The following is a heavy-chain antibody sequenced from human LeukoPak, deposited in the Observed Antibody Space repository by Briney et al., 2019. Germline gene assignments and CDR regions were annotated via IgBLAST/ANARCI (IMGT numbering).Heavy chain of an antibody. CDR3: ARMGPEYYYYYMDV. D-gene: IGHD1-14*01. Sequence: SETLSLTCTVSGGSISSYCWSWIRQPAGKGLEWIGRIYTSGSTNYNPSLKSRGTISVDKSQNQFSLKLSSVTAADTAVYYCARMGPEYYYYYMDVWGKGTTVTVSS. V-gene: IGHV4-4*07. CDR2: IYTSGST. J-gene: IGHJ6*03. CDR1: GGSISSYC.